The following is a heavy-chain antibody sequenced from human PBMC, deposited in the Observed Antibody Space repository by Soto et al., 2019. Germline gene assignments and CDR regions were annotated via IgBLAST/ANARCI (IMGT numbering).Heavy chain of an antibody. CDR3: ARAPFAEYSSSWFDP. J-gene: IGHJ5*02. V-gene: IGHV3-64*01. CDR2: ISSNGGST. CDR1: GFTFSSYA. D-gene: IGHD6-13*01. Sequence: GGSLRLSCAASGFTFSSYAMHWVRQAPGKGLEYVSAISSNGGSTYYANSVKGRFTISRDNSKNTLYLQMGSLRAEDMAVYYCARAPFAEYSSSWFDPWGQGTLVTVSS.